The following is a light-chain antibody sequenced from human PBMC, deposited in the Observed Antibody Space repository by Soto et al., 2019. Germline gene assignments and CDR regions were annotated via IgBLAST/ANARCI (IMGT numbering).Light chain of an antibody. V-gene: IGKV1-33*01. J-gene: IGKJ4*01. Sequence: DIQMTQSPSSLSASVGDRVTITCQASQDITNYLNWYQQKPGKAPKLLIYDASNVETGVPSRFSGSGSGTDFTFTITNLQPEDIATYYCQQYDNLPLPFGGGTKVDIX. CDR2: DAS. CDR1: QDITNY. CDR3: QQYDNLPLP.